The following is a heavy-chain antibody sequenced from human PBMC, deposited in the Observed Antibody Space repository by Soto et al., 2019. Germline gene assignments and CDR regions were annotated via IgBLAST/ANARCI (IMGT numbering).Heavy chain of an antibody. CDR2: ISGSGDRT. Sequence: GGSLRLSCAASRFTFSSHAMSWVRQAPGKGLEWVSSISGSGDRTYYAESVRGRFSISRDNSKNTLYLQMSSLRAEDTALYYCAKAIPVEWDTDFSWGQGTLVTVSS. D-gene: IGHD3-3*01. CDR1: RFTFSSHA. CDR3: AKAIPVEWDTDFS. V-gene: IGHV3-23*01. J-gene: IGHJ5*02.